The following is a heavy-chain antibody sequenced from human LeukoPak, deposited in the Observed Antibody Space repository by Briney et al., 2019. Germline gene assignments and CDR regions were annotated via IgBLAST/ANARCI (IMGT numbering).Heavy chain of an antibody. V-gene: IGHV1-8*01. CDR2: MNPNSGNT. CDR1: GYTFTSYD. CDR3: ARGLRLRFSGGGSRYYYYYYMDV. Sequence: ASVKVSCKASGYTFTSYDINWVRQATGQGLEWMGWMNPNSGNTGYAQKFQGRVTMTRNTSISTAYMELSSLRSEDTAVYYCARGLRLRFSGGGSRYYYYYYMDVWGKGTTVTVSS. D-gene: IGHD3-3*01. J-gene: IGHJ6*03.